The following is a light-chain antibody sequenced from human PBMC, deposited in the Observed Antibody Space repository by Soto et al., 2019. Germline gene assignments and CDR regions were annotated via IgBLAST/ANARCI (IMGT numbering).Light chain of an antibody. J-gene: IGKJ2*01. Sequence: DTQMTQSPPSLSASVGDRVTISWRASQNISNFLNWYQQKSGKAPEVLIYGASILQGGVPSRFSGSGSGTDFTLTISSLQPEDFATYYCQQSYRPPRTFGQGTKLEIK. CDR3: QQSYRPPRT. CDR2: GAS. CDR1: QNISNF. V-gene: IGKV1-39*01.